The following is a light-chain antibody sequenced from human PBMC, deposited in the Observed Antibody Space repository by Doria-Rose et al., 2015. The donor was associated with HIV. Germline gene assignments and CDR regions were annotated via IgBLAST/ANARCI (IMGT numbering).Light chain of an antibody. CDR3: QQYYDTPS. CDR1: QSLLYTSKNY. CDR2: WAS. Sequence: VLTQSPESLGMSLGERATLNRKSNQSLLYTSKNYLAWYQQKPGQPPKLLIYWASTRQSGVPARFSGSGSGTDFTLTISSLEAEDVAVYYCQQYYDTPSFGPGTTVDIK. V-gene: IGKV4-1*01. J-gene: IGKJ3*01.